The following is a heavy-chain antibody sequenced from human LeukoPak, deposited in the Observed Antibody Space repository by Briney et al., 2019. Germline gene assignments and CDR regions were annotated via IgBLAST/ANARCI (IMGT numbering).Heavy chain of an antibody. D-gene: IGHD3-10*01. J-gene: IGHJ4*02. V-gene: IGHV3-23*01. CDR1: GFTFSSFA. Sequence: PGGSLRLSCAASGFTFSSFALSWVRQAPGRGLEWVSGMSGSGGDTYYADSVKGRFTISRDNSKNTLYLQMNTLRAEDTAVYYCANDYRSGSFHDFWGQGTLVTVSS. CDR3: ANDYRSGSFHDF. CDR2: MSGSGGDT.